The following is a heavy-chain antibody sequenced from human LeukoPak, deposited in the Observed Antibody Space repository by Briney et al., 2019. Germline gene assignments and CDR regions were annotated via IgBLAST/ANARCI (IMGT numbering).Heavy chain of an antibody. J-gene: IGHJ4*02. D-gene: IGHD6-25*01. CDR1: GFTFDDYG. CDR3: ARDESGPGH. Sequence: GGSLRPSCAASGFTFDDYGMSWVRPAPGKGLEWVSCINWNGGSTGYADSVRGRFTISRDNAKNSLYLQMYSLRAEDTAVYYCARDESGPGHWGQGTLVTVSS. V-gene: IGHV3-20*04. CDR2: INWNGGST.